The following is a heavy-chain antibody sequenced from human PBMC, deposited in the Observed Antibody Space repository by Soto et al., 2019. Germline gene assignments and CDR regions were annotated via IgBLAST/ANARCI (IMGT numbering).Heavy chain of an antibody. CDR1: GFTFSSYS. Sequence: GGSLRLSCAASGFTFSSYSMNWVRQAPGKGLEWVSSISSSSSYIYYADSVKGRFTISRDNAKNSLYLQMNSLRAEDTAVYYCARDFAMLYYYYGMDVWGQGTTVTVSS. J-gene: IGHJ6*02. CDR3: ARDFAMLYYYYGMDV. V-gene: IGHV3-21*01. D-gene: IGHD2-8*01. CDR2: ISSSSSYI.